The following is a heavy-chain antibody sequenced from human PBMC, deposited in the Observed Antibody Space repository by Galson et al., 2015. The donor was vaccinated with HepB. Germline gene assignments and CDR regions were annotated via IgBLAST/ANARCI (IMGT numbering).Heavy chain of an antibody. D-gene: IGHD6-19*01. CDR2: INHSGST. CDR1: GGSFSGYY. J-gene: IGHJ5*02. CDR3: ARGEFIAAVAGTCWFDP. V-gene: IGHV4-34*01. Sequence: SETLSLTCAVYGGSFSGYYWSWIRQPPGKGLEWIGEINHSGSTNYNPSLKSRVTISVDTSKNQFSLKLSSVTAADTAVYYCARGEFIAAVAGTCWFDPWGQGTLVTVSS.